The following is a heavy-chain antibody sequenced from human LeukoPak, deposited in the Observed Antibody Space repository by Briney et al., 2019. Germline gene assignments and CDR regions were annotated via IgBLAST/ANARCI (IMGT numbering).Heavy chain of an antibody. CDR3: TTMTTVERYYYYGMDV. Sequence: GGSLKLSCAASGITFSGSAMHWVRQASGKGLEWGGRIRSKANSYATAYAASVKGRFTISRDDSKNTAYLQMNSLKTEDTAVYYCTTMTTVERYYYYGMDVWGQGTTVTVSS. CDR2: IRSKANSYAT. D-gene: IGHD4-11*01. CDR1: GITFSGSA. V-gene: IGHV3-73*01. J-gene: IGHJ6*02.